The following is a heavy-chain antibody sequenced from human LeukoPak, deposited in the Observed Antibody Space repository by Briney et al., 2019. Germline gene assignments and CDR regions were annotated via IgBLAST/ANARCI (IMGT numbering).Heavy chain of an antibody. J-gene: IGHJ4*02. CDR2: INPNSGGT. CDR3: ARGPHWDPHFDY. D-gene: IGHD7-27*01. Sequence: ASVKVSCKASGYTFTGYYMHWVRQAPGQGLEWMGWINPNSGGTNYAQKFLGRVTMTRDTSISTAYMELSRLRSDDTAVYYCARGPHWDPHFDYWGQGTLVTVTS. V-gene: IGHV1-2*02. CDR1: GYTFTGYY.